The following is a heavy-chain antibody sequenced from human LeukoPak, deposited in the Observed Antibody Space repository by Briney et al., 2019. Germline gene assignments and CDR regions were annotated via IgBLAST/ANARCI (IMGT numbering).Heavy chain of an antibody. CDR1: GFTFSSYS. J-gene: IGHJ4*02. D-gene: IGHD6-13*01. V-gene: IGHV3-21*01. CDR3: ARETYSSSWSGLFDY. CDR2: ISSSNSYI. Sequence: GGSLRLSCAASGFTFSSYSMNWVRQAPGKGLEWVSSISSSNSYIYYADSVKGRFTISRDNAKNSLYLQMNSLRAEDTAVYYCARETYSSSWSGLFDYWGQGTLVTVSS.